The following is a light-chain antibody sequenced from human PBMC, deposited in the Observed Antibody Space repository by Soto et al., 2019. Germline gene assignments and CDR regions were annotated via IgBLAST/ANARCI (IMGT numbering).Light chain of an antibody. Sequence: EIVMTQSPATLSVSPGERATLSCRARQSVSNKLAWYQQKPGQGPRLLIYGASTRASGIPARFSGSGSGTEFTLTISSLQSEDLAIYYCQQDNDWPPITFGQGTKVE. J-gene: IGKJ1*01. V-gene: IGKV3-15*01. CDR1: QSVSNK. CDR3: QQDNDWPPIT. CDR2: GAS.